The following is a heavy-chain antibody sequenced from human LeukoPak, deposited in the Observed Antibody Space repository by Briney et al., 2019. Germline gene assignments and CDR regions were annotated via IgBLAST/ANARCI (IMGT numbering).Heavy chain of an antibody. Sequence: QSGGSLRLSCAASGFTFDDYAMHWVRQAPGKGLEWVSGIRWNSGSICYADSVKGRFTISRDTAKTSLYLQMNSLRPEDTALYYCAKDLSSAITSALVLDVWGQGTTVIVS. V-gene: IGHV3-9*01. CDR1: GFTFDDYA. D-gene: IGHD3-22*01. J-gene: IGHJ6*02. CDR2: IRWNSGSI. CDR3: AKDLSSAITSALVLDV.